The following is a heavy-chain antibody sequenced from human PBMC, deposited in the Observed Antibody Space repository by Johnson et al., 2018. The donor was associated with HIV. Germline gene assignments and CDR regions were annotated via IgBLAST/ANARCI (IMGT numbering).Heavy chain of an antibody. CDR2: ITWNGGRT. J-gene: IGHJ3*02. CDR3: ARDLSEGELGHAFDI. V-gene: IGHV3-20*04. Sequence: VQLVESGGGVVRPGGSLRLSCAASGFPFDDYGMSWVRQAPGKGLEWVSGITWNGGRTGYADSVKGRLAISRDNAKNSLYLQMNSLRAEDTAVYYCARDLSEGELGHAFDIWGQGTMVTVSS. D-gene: IGHD1-26*01. CDR1: GFPFDDYG.